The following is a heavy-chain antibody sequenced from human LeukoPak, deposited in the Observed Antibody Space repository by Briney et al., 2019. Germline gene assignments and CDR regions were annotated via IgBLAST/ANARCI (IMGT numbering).Heavy chain of an antibody. CDR2: INPSGGST. V-gene: IGHV1-46*01. Sequence: ASVKVSCKASGYTFTSYYIHWVRQAPGQGLEWMGIINPSGGSTTYAQKFQGRVAMTRDTSTSRVYMEVSSLRSEDTAVYYCARAYSSSDEFDYWGQGTLVTVSS. CDR1: GYTFTSYY. D-gene: IGHD6-13*01. CDR3: ARAYSSSDEFDY. J-gene: IGHJ4*02.